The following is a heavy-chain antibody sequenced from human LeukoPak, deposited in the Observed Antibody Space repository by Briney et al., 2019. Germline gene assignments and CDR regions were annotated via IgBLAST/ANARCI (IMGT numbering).Heavy chain of an antibody. CDR2: FDPEDGET. D-gene: IGHD3-10*01. V-gene: IGHV1-24*01. J-gene: IGHJ4*02. Sequence: ASVKVPCEVSGYTLTELSMHWVRQAPGKGLEWMGGFDPEDGETIYAQKFQGRVTMTEDTSTDTAYMELSSLRSEDTAVYYCATVNYYGSGSYPPDYWGQGTLVTVSS. CDR1: GYTLTELS. CDR3: ATVNYYGSGSYPPDY.